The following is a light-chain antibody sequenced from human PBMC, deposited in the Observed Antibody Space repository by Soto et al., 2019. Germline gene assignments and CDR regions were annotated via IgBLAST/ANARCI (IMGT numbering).Light chain of an antibody. Sequence: QSALTQPASVSGSPGQSITISCTGTSSDVGGYNYVSWYQQHPGKDPKLMIYDVSNRPSRVYNRFSGSKAGNTASLTSSGLQAEDESDCYCSSYTSSSTLLYVFGTGTKLTVL. J-gene: IGLJ1*01. V-gene: IGLV2-14*01. CDR3: SSYTSSSTLLYV. CDR2: DVS. CDR1: SSDVGGYNY.